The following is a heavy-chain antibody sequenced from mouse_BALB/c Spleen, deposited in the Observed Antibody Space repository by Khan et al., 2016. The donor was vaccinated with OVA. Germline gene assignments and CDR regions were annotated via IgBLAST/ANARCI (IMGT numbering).Heavy chain of an antibody. CDR2: IAPGCGSI. D-gene: IGHD1-1*01. J-gene: IGHJ4*01. V-gene: IGHV1S41*01. CDR3: VCSDYYSNSWYAWDL. Sequence: DLVKPGASVKLSCKASDYTFTSYWVNWIKQRPGQGLEWIGRIAPGCGSISFIEMFKAKATLSVDTSSSTAYIQLSSLSSEGSAVLYCVCSDYYSNSWYAWDLWGQGPTVAVS. CDR1: DYTFTSYW.